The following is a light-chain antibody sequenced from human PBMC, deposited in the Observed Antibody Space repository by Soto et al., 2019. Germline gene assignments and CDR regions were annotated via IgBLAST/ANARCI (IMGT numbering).Light chain of an antibody. Sequence: EIVMTQSPATLSVSPGEGATLSCRASQSVSSNLAWYQQKPGQAPRLLIYGAFTRATGIPARFSGSGSGTEFTLTISSLQSEDFAVYYCQQYNNWPPPYTFGQGTKLEIK. V-gene: IGKV3-15*01. J-gene: IGKJ2*01. CDR3: QQYNNWPPPYT. CDR1: QSVSSN. CDR2: GAF.